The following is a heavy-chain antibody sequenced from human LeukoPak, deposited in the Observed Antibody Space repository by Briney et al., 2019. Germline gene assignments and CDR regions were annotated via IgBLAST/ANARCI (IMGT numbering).Heavy chain of an antibody. Sequence: GGSLRLPCAASGFTFSSYAMHWVRQAPGKGLEWVTFIRYDGSNKYYADSVKGRFTVSRDNSKNTLYLQMNSLRAEDTAVYYCAKASAMIVVVSKHFDYWGQGTLVTVSS. CDR3: AKASAMIVVVSKHFDY. D-gene: IGHD3-22*01. CDR1: GFTFSSYA. CDR2: IRYDGSNK. V-gene: IGHV3-30*02. J-gene: IGHJ4*02.